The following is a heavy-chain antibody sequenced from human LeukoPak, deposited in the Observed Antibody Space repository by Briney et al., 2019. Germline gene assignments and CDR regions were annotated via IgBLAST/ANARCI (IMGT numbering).Heavy chain of an antibody. CDR3: ARGGGYYYESSGYSDY. CDR2: ISTSSTTI. V-gene: IGHV3-48*04. J-gene: IGHJ4*02. CDR1: GFTFSGYS. Sequence: GGSLRLSCAASGFTFSGYSMNWVRQAPGKGLEWVSYISTSSTTIYYADSVKGRFTISGDNAKNSLYLQMNSLRAEDTAVYYCARGGGYYYESSGYSDYWGQGTLVTVSS. D-gene: IGHD3-22*01.